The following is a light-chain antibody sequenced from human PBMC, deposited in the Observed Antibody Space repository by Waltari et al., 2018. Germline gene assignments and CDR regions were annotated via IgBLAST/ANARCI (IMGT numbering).Light chain of an antibody. CDR2: GAS. Sequence: EIVLTQSPGTLSLSPGERATLYCRASQTVRTTYLPWYQQKPGQAPTLLIYGASSRATGIPDRFSGSGSGTDFSLTISSLEPEDFAVYYCQQYDISPLTFGGGTKVEIK. CDR1: QTVRTTY. J-gene: IGKJ4*01. V-gene: IGKV3-20*01. CDR3: QQYDISPLT.